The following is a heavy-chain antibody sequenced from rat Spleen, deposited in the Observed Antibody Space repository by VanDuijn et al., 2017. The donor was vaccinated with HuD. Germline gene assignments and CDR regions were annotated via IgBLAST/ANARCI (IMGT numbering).Heavy chain of an antibody. J-gene: IGHJ2*01. CDR2: ISTSGDDT. V-gene: IGHV5-25*01. D-gene: IGHD1-6*01. CDR3: TRDRILRSTGFDY. Sequence: EVELVESGGGLVQPGRSMKLSCAASGFTFSNYGMAWVRQAPTKGLEWVASISTSGDDTYYRDSVRGRFTISRDNAKSTLYLQMDSLRSEDSATYYCTRDRILRSTGFDYWGQGVMVTVSS. CDR1: GFTFSNYG.